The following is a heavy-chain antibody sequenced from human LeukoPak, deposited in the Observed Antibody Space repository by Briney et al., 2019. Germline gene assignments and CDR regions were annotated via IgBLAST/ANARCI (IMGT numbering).Heavy chain of an antibody. V-gene: IGHV4-31*03. CDR3: ARARGYSGYEMGY. J-gene: IGHJ4*02. Sequence: ASETLSLTCTVSGGSISSGSYYWSWIRQHPGKGLEWIGYIYYSGSTYYNPSLKSRVTISVDTSKKQFSLKLSSVTAADTAVYYCARARGYSGYEMGYWGQGTLVTVSS. CDR1: GGSISSGSYY. D-gene: IGHD5-12*01. CDR2: IYYSGST.